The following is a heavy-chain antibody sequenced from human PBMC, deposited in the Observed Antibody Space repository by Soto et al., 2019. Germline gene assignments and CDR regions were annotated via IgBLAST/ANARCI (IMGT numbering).Heavy chain of an antibody. CDR1: GFTFSSYW. Sequence: EVQLVESGGGLVQPGGPLRLSCAASGFTFSSYWRHWVRNAPGKGRWWVQRINSDGSSTSYGDSVKGRFTISRDNAKNTLYLQMNSLRAEDTAVYYCARSAHGYGDYGDGAFDIWGQGTMVTVSS. CDR3: ARSAHGYGDYGDGAFDI. CDR2: INSDGSST. J-gene: IGHJ3*02. V-gene: IGHV3-74*01. D-gene: IGHD4-17*01.